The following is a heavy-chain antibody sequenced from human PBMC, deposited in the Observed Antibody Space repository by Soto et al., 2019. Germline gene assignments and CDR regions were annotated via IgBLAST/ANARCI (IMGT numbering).Heavy chain of an antibody. CDR1: GFTFSSYA. V-gene: IGHV3-64*01. D-gene: IGHD2-21*01. CDR2: INSNGGNT. CDR3: ARRIPFGYGLDV. Sequence: EVQLVESGGGLVQPGGSLRLSCAASGFTFSSYAMHWVRQAPGKGLEYVSVINSNGGNTDYASSVKGRFTISRDNSQNTLYLQMGSLRAEDMAVYYCARRIPFGYGLDVWGQGTTVTVSS. J-gene: IGHJ6*02.